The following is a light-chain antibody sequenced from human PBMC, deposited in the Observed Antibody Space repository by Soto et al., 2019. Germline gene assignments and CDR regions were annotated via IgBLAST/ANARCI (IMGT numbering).Light chain of an antibody. CDR2: GAS. V-gene: IGKV3-20*01. CDR3: QQYDSSPWT. J-gene: IGKJ1*01. Sequence: ENVLTHSPGTLSLTPGERVTLSCRASQFIASGYFAWYQQKPGQAPRLLIYGASSRASGVPDRFSGSGSGTDFTFTISRLEPEDFAVYYCQQYDSSPWTFGLGTTVEI. CDR1: QFIASGY.